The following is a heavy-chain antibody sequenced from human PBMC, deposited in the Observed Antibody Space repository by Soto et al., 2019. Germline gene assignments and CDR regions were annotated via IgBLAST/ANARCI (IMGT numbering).Heavy chain of an antibody. D-gene: IGHD3-3*01. J-gene: IGHJ5*02. Sequence: SETLSLTCTVSGGSISSGGYYWSWIRQHPGKGLEWIGYIYYSGSTYYNPSLKSRVTISVDTSKNQFSLRLSSVTAADTAVYYCAREAPDGFWSGSNWFDPWGQGTLVTVSS. CDR2: IYYSGST. CDR3: AREAPDGFWSGSNWFDP. V-gene: IGHV4-31*03. CDR1: GGSISSGGYY.